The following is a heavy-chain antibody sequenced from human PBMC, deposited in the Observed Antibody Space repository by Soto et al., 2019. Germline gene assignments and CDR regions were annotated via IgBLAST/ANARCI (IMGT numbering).Heavy chain of an antibody. CDR2: INPNRGGT. CDR3: ARARGANFGELSLRGYHYYGMDV. Sequence: ASVKVSCKASGYTFTGYYMHWVRQAPGQGLEWMGWINPNRGGTNYAQKFQGRVTMTRDTSISTAYMELSRLRSDDTAVYYCARARGANFGELSLRGYHYYGMDVWGQGTTVTVSS. V-gene: IGHV1-2*02. D-gene: IGHD3-10*01. J-gene: IGHJ6*02. CDR1: GYTFTGYY.